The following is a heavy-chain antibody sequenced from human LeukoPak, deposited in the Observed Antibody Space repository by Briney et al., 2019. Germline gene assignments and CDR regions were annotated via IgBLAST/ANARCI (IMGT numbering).Heavy chain of an antibody. V-gene: IGHV4-31*03. Sequence: PSETLSLTCTVSGGSISSGDYYWSWIRQPPGKGLEWIGYIYYSGSTYYNPSLKSRVTISVDTSKNQFSLKLSSVTAADTAVYYCARAQGGGDSGYGNYYDSSGLIDYWGQGTLVTVSS. CDR1: GGSISSGDYY. J-gene: IGHJ4*02. CDR3: ARAQGGGDSGYGNYYDSSGLIDY. D-gene: IGHD3-22*01. CDR2: IYYSGST.